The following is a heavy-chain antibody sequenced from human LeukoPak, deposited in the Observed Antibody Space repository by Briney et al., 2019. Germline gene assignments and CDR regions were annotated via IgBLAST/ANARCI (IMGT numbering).Heavy chain of an antibody. CDR1: GFTFNDAW. V-gene: IGHV3-15*01. D-gene: IGHD5-18*01. J-gene: IGHJ3*02. Sequence: PGGSLRLSCAASGFTFNDAWMTWVRQAPGKGLERVAHMKRRIEGGTTVSAAPVRGRFTISGDESENTVYLHMTSVKSEDTAVYYCATEGYTYGYHAVDNWGRGTVVTVSS. CDR2: MKRRIEGGTT. CDR3: ATEGYTYGYHAVDN.